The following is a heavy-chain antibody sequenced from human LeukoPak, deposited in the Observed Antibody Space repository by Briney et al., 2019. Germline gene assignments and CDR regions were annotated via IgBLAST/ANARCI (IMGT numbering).Heavy chain of an antibody. CDR3: ARVLYYYDSSGYYPGAFDI. V-gene: IGHV1-69*01. CDR1: GGTFSSYA. CDR2: IIPIFGTA. D-gene: IGHD3-22*01. J-gene: IGHJ3*02. Sequence: SVNVSCKASGGTFSSYAISWVRQAPGQGLEWMGGIIPIFGTANYAQKFQGRVTITADESTSTAYMELSSLRSEDTAVYYCARVLYYYDSSGYYPGAFDIWGQGTMVIVSS.